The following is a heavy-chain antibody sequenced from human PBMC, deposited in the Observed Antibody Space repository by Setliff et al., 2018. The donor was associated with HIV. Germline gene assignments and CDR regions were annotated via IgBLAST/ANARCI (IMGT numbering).Heavy chain of an antibody. CDR3: ARRRYYYDSSGLFDY. CDR2: IYYSGST. CDR1: GGSISSSSYY. V-gene: IGHV4-39*01. D-gene: IGHD3-22*01. J-gene: IGHJ4*02. Sequence: SETLSLTCTVPGGSISSSSYYWGWIRQPPGTGLEWIGSIYYSGSTYYNPSLKSRVTISVDTSKNQFSLKLSSVTAADTAVYYCARRRYYYDSSGLFDYWGQGTLVTVSS.